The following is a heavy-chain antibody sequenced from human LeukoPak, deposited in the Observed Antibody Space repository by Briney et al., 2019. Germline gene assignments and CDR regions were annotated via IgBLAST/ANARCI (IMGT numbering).Heavy chain of an antibody. D-gene: IGHD2-2*01. CDR3: ARGRYCDSTNCPYEGGFYYMDV. CDR2: IDLTGNT. Sequence: PSETLSLTCAVYGESFSGYHWSWIRQTPGKGLEWIGKIDLTGNTIYNPSLKSRLTISVDTPKNQFSLELSSVTAADTAVYYCARGRYCDSTNCPYEGGFYYMDVWGKGTAVLVSS. CDR1: GESFSGYH. V-gene: IGHV4-34*01. J-gene: IGHJ6*03.